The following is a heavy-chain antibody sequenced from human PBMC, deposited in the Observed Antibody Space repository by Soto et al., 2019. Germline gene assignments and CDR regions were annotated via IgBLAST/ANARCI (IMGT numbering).Heavy chain of an antibody. V-gene: IGHV1-2*02. CDR1: GYTFTGYY. CDR3: ARTVDIVVVPAAIQGRGYYYYYRMDV. D-gene: IGHD2-2*02. CDR2: INPNSGGT. J-gene: IGHJ6*02. Sequence: ASVKVSCKASGYTFTGYYMHWVRQAPGQGLEWMGWINPNSGGTNYAQKFQGRVTMTRDTSISTAYMELSRLRSDDTAVYYCARTVDIVVVPAAIQGRGYYYYYRMDVWGQGTTVTVSS.